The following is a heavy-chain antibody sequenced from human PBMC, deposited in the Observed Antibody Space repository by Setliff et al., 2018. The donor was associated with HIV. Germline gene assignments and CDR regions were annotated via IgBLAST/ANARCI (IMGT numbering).Heavy chain of an antibody. CDR3: ARLSTTVTPYYGMDV. Sequence: GESLKISCQGFANSFATYWIGWVRQMPGKGLEWMGIIYPDDSYTRYSPPFQGQVTISADKSISTAYLQWSSLKASDTAMYYCARLSTTVTPYYGMDVWGPGTTVTVSS. D-gene: IGHD4-17*01. V-gene: IGHV5-51*01. CDR1: ANSFATYW. CDR2: IYPDDSYT. J-gene: IGHJ6*02.